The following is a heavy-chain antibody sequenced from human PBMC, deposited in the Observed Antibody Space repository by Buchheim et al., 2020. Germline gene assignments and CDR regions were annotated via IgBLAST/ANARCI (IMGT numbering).Heavy chain of an antibody. Sequence: QVQLVESGGGVVQPGESLRLSCAASGFTFSNSSMRWVRQPPGQGLEWISAITSGGNNMYYADSVKGRFTLSRDISKNTLYLQMNGLRVEDTAQYYCPRRRRSWSSSHCGPDDSWGQGTL. J-gene: IGHJ5*01. CDR3: PRRRRSWSSSHCGPDDS. V-gene: IGHV3-30-3*01. CDR2: ITSGGNNM. CDR1: GFTFSNSS. D-gene: IGHD3-3*01.